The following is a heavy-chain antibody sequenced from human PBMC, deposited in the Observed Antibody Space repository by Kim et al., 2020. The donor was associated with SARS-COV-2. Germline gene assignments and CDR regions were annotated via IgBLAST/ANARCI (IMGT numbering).Heavy chain of an antibody. D-gene: IGHD6-13*01. CDR1: GFTFSSYG. Sequence: GGSLRLSCAASGFTFSSYGMHWVRQAPGKGLEWVAVISYDGSNKYYADSVKGRFTISRDNSKNTLYLQMNSLRAEDTAVYYCAKSLPYSSSWYDYWGQGTLVTVSS. CDR2: ISYDGSNK. CDR3: AKSLPYSSSWYDY. J-gene: IGHJ4*02. V-gene: IGHV3-30*18.